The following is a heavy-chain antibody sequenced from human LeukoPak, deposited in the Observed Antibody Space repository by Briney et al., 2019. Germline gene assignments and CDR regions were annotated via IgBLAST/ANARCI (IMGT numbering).Heavy chain of an antibody. J-gene: IGHJ4*02. Sequence: KPSETLSLTCAVCGGSFSGYYWSWIRQPPGKGLEWMWEINHSGSTNYNPSLKSRVTISVDTSKNQFSLKLSSVTAANTAVYYCARVGDQYSSSPLNYFDYWGQGTLVTVSS. V-gene: IGHV4-34*01. D-gene: IGHD6-13*01. CDR2: INHSGST. CDR1: GGSFSGYY. CDR3: ARVGDQYSSSPLNYFDY.